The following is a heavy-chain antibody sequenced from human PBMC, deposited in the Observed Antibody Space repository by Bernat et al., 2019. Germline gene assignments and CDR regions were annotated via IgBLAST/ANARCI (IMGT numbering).Heavy chain of an antibody. CDR3: ARDGSGWLFDC. D-gene: IGHD6-19*01. Sequence: EVQLLESGGGLVQPGGSLRLSCAPSGFIFNNYAMSWVRQFPGKGLEWVSAITGNGISTYYADSVKGRFTISRDNSKNTLYLQMNNLRAADTAVYYCARDGSGWLFDCWGQGTLVTVSS. V-gene: IGHV3-23*01. J-gene: IGHJ4*02. CDR1: GFIFNNYA. CDR2: ITGNGIST.